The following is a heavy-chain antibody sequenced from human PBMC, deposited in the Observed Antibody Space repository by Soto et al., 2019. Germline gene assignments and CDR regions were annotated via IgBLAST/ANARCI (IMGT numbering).Heavy chain of an antibody. CDR3: ARAXMVRGVITVRAFDI. CDR2: IYYSGST. D-gene: IGHD3-10*01. V-gene: IGHV4-59*01. Sequence: SETLSLTCTVSGGSISSYYWSWIRQPPGKGLEWIGYIYYSGSTNYNPSLKSRVTISVDTSKNQFSLKLSSVTAADTAVYYCARAXMVRGVITVRAFDIWGQGTMVTVSS. CDR1: GGSISSYY. J-gene: IGHJ3*02.